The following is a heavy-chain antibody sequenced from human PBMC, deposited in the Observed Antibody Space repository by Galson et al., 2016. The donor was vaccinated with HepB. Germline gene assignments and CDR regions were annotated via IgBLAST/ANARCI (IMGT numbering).Heavy chain of an antibody. V-gene: IGHV4-39*01. CDR1: GGSISGSYY. CDR3: ARQNDNVGLPTAYNWFDP. Sequence: SETLSLTCNVSGGSISGSYYWAWIRQPPGKGLEWIGSIYYRGSTYNNPSLKSRVTISVDTSKNKFSLKLSSVTAADTAVYYCARQNDNVGLPTAYNWFDPWGQGTLVTVSS. J-gene: IGHJ5*02. CDR2: IYYRGST. D-gene: IGHD2-2*01.